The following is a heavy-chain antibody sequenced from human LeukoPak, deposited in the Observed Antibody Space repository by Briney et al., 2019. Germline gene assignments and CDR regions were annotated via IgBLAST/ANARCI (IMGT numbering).Heavy chain of an antibody. CDR3: ARGYCDSTDCKRGWFDP. Sequence: GASVKVSCKASGYTFTGYYMHWVRQAPGQGLEWMGWINPNSGGRNYAQKFQGRVTMTRDTSISTAYMELNRLRSDDTAVYYCARGYCDSTDCKRGWFDPWGQGTLVTVSS. CDR1: GYTFTGYY. D-gene: IGHD2/OR15-2a*01. V-gene: IGHV1-2*02. J-gene: IGHJ5*02. CDR2: INPNSGGR.